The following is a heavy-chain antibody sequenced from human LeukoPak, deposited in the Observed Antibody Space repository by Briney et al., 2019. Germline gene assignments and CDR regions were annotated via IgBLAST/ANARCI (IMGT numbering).Heavy chain of an antibody. CDR3: VKAGYSYGWGPFDY. Sequence: GGSLRLSCSASGFTFSSYAMHWVRQAPGKGLEYVSAISSNGGSTYYADSVKGRFTISRDNSKNTLYLQMSSLRAEDTAVYYCVKAGYSYGWGPFDYWGQGTLVTVSS. CDR2: ISSNGGST. D-gene: IGHD5-18*01. CDR1: GFTFSSYA. V-gene: IGHV3-64D*06. J-gene: IGHJ4*02.